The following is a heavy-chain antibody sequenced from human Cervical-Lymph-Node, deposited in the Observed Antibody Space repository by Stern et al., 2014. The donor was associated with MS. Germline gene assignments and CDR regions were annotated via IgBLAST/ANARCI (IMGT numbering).Heavy chain of an antibody. CDR1: GYIFNNNH. J-gene: IGHJ6*02. CDR2: SNSGDGST. D-gene: IGHD3-10*01. V-gene: IGHV1-46*02. CDR3: VRDKMYGSFTMDV. Sequence: QMQLVQSGAEVRKPGASVKVSCKASGYIFNNNHVHWVRQAPGQGLEWMGISNSGDGSTRFAQKFQGRVTLTRDTSTSIVYMELSSLRSEDTAVYYCVRDKMYGSFTMDVWGQGTTVTVSS.